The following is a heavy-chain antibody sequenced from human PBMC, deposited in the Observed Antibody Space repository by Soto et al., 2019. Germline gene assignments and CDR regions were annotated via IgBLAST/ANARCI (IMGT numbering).Heavy chain of an antibody. CDR1: GFSVSSKY. Sequence: EVQLVESGGGLIQPGGSLRLSCAASGFSVSSKYMTWVRQAPGKGLEWVSVIYGVGTTYYADSVKGRFTISRDNSKNTLYLQMNSLRAEDTAVYYCVQTTGWPGFDFWGQGTLVIVSS. J-gene: IGHJ4*02. V-gene: IGHV3-53*01. CDR2: IYGVGTT. D-gene: IGHD6-19*01. CDR3: VQTTGWPGFDF.